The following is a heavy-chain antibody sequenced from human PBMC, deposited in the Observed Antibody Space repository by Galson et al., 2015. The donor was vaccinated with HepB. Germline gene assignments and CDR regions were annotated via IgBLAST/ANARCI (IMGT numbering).Heavy chain of an antibody. CDR3: ARGSYDILTGYPDYYYYGMDV. D-gene: IGHD3-9*01. V-gene: IGHV3-30*04. J-gene: IGHJ6*02. CDR1: GFTSSSYT. CDR2: ISYDGSNK. Sequence: LRLSCAASGFTSSSYTMHWVRQAPGKGLEWVAVISYDGSNKYYADSVKGRFTISRDNSKNTLYLQMNSLRAEDTAVYYCARGSYDILTGYPDYYYYGMDVWGQETTVTVSS.